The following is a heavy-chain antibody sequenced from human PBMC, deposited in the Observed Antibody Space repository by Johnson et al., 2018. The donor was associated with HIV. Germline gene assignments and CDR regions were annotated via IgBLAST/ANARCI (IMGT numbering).Heavy chain of an antibody. CDR2: INWSGGDA. D-gene: IGHD1-26*01. Sequence: VQLVESGGGVIRPGGSLRLSCVGSGFSFDDFDMSWVRQVPGRGLEWVSGINWSGGDAGYVDSVKGRFTISRDNAKNSLYLQMNDLRAEDTALYYCAKATELEDAFDIWGQGTMVTVSS. J-gene: IGHJ3*02. CDR3: AKATELEDAFDI. CDR1: GFSFDDFD. V-gene: IGHV3-20*04.